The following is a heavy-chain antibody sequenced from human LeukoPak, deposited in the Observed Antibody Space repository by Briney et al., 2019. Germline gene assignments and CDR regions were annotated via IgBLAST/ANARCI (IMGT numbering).Heavy chain of an antibody. J-gene: IGHJ4*02. D-gene: IGHD2-2*01. Sequence: GASVKVSCKASGYTFSSYDINWVRQAPGQGLEWMGWISAYNGNTNYAQKLQGRVTMTTDTSTSTAYMELRSLRSDDTAVYYCARDGGYCSSTSCYGFYWGQGTLVTVSS. CDR2: ISAYNGNT. CDR1: GYTFSSYD. CDR3: ARDGGYCSSTSCYGFY. V-gene: IGHV1-18*01.